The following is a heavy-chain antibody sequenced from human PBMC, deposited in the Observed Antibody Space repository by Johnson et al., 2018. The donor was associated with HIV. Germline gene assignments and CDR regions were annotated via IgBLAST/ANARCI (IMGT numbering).Heavy chain of an antibody. D-gene: IGHD3-10*01. Sequence: QVQLVESGGGVVQPGRSLRLSCAASGFTFSSYAMHWVRQAPGKGLEWVAVIAYDGSNKSYADSVKGRFTISRDNSKNTLYLQMNSLRAEDTAVYYCARDNFGGLNAFDIWGQGTMVTVSS. V-gene: IGHV3-30-3*01. CDR2: IAYDGSNK. CDR1: GFTFSSYA. J-gene: IGHJ3*02. CDR3: ARDNFGGLNAFDI.